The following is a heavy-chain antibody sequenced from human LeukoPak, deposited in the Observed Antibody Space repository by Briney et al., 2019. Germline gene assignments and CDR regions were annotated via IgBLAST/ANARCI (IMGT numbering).Heavy chain of an antibody. CDR3: ARHASSPAMDQSEQIDY. V-gene: IGHV4-39*01. D-gene: IGHD2-2*03. J-gene: IGHJ4*02. CDR2: IYYSGST. Sequence: SETLSLTCTVSGGSISSSSYYWGWIRQPPGKGLEWIGSIYYSGSTYYNPSLKSRVTISVDTSKNQFSLKLSSVTAADTAVYYCARHASSPAMDQSEQIDYWGQGTLVTVSS. CDR1: GGSISSSSYY.